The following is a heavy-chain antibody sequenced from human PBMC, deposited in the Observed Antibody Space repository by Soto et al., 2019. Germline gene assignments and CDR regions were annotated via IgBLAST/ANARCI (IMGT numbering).Heavy chain of an antibody. Sequence: SETLSLTCAVYGGSFSGYYWSWIRQPPGKGLEWIGEINHSGSTNYNPSLKSRVTISVDTSKNQFSLKLSSVTAADTAVYYCARASSGEVQDAFDIWGQGIMVTVSS. CDR2: INHSGST. D-gene: IGHD6-19*01. CDR3: ARASSGEVQDAFDI. V-gene: IGHV4-34*01. J-gene: IGHJ3*02. CDR1: GGSFSGYY.